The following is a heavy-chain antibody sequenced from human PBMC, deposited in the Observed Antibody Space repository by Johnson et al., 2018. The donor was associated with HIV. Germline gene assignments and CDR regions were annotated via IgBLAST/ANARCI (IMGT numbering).Heavy chain of an antibody. CDR3: ARDVTKDAFDI. Sequence: VQLVESGGGLIQPGGSLRLSCAASGFTVYSNYMNWVRQAPGKGLEWVSVIYSGGSTYYADSVKGRFTISRDNSKNTLYLQMNSLRAEDTAVYYCARDVTKDAFDIWGQGTMVTVSS. D-gene: IGHD4-17*01. CDR1: GFTVYSNY. V-gene: IGHV3-53*01. CDR2: IYSGGST. J-gene: IGHJ3*02.